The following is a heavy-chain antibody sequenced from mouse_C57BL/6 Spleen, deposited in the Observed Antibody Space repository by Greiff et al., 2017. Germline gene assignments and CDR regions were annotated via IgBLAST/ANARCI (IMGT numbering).Heavy chain of an antibody. CDR1: GYSITSGYY. CDR3: ARELTVVATRYFDV. J-gene: IGHJ1*03. V-gene: IGHV3-6*01. Sequence: DVKLQESGPGLVKPSQSLSLTCSVTGYSITSGYYWNWIRQFPGNKLEWMGYISYDGSNNYNPSLKNRISITRDTSKNQFFLKLNSVTTEDTATYYCARELTVVATRYFDVWGTGTTVTVSS. D-gene: IGHD1-1*01. CDR2: ISYDGSN.